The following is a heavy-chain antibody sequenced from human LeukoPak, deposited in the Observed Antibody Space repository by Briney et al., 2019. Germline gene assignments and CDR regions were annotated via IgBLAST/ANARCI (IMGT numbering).Heavy chain of an antibody. Sequence: PGGSLRLPCAASGFTFSSYEMNWVRQAPGKGLEWVSYISSSGSTIYYADSVKGRFTISRDNAKNSLYLQMNSLRAEDTAVYYCARDASGWSYNWFDPRGQGTLVTVSS. CDR1: GFTFSSYE. D-gene: IGHD6-19*01. J-gene: IGHJ5*02. CDR3: ARDASGWSYNWFDP. CDR2: ISSSGSTI. V-gene: IGHV3-48*03.